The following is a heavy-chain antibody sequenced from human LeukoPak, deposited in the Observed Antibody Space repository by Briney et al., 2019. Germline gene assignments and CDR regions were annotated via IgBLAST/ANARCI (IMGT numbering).Heavy chain of an antibody. J-gene: IGHJ4*02. CDR1: GFTFSSYA. CDR3: AKDQSGGSRGYPEPFDY. D-gene: IGHD3-22*01. CDR2: ISGSGGST. V-gene: IGHV3-23*01. Sequence: GGSLRLSCAASGFTFSSYAMSWVRQAPGKGLEWVSAISGSGGSTYYADSVKGRFTISRDNSKNTLYLQMNSLRAEDTAVYYCAKDQSGGSRGYPEPFDYWGRGTLVTVSS.